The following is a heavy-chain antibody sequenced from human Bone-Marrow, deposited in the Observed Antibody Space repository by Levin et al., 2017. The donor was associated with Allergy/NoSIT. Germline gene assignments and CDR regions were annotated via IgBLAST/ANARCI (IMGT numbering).Heavy chain of an antibody. J-gene: IGHJ5*02. CDR2: LIPITGIA. CDR3: ARDGGWIFMHNWLDP. Sequence: ASVKVSCKASGGTFNNNAINWVRQAPGQGLEWMGGLIPITGIANYAQKFQGRVTITADESTSTAYMELSSLRSEDTATYYCARDGGWIFMHNWLDPWGQGTRITVSS. D-gene: IGHD3-3*01. V-gene: IGHV1-69*10. CDR1: GGTFNNNA.